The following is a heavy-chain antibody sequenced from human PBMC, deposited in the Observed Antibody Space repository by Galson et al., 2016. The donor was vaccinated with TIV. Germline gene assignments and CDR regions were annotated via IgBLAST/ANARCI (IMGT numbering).Heavy chain of an antibody. J-gene: IGHJ3*01. V-gene: IGHV3-33*01. D-gene: IGHD1-26*01. CDR1: GFTLPNYG. CDR3: ARTGANTLYSGGYGDDDGFDF. CDR2: IWYDGTNP. Sequence: SLRLSCATSGFTLPNYGMTWVRQAPGKGLEWVAVIWYDGTNPHYADSVKGRFTISKDNSENTLNLQMNTLRAEDTAVYYCARTGANTLYSGGYGDDDGFDFWGQGTMVTVSS.